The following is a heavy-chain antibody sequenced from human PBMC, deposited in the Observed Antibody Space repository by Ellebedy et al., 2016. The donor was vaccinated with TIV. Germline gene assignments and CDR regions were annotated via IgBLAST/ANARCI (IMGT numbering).Heavy chain of an antibody. D-gene: IGHD5-12*01. V-gene: IGHV3-21*01. J-gene: IGHJ4*02. Sequence: PGGSLRLSCAASGFTFSSYSMNWVRQAPGKGLEWVSSIGSSSSYIYYADSVKGRFTISRDNAKNSLYLQMNSLRAEDTAVYYCARDEATGFDYWGQGTLVTVSS. CDR1: GFTFSSYS. CDR2: IGSSSSYI. CDR3: ARDEATGFDY.